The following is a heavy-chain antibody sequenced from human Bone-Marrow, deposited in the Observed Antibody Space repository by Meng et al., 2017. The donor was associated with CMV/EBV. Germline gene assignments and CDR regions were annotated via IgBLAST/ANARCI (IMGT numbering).Heavy chain of an antibody. V-gene: IGHV3-23*03. CDR1: GFTFSSSA. CDR2: IYSGGSST. J-gene: IGHJ4*02. CDR3: AKGTSSWYDRFDD. D-gene: IGHD6-13*01. Sequence: GESLKISCAASGFTFSSSAMSWVRQAPGKGLEWVSVIYSGGSSTYYADSVKGRFTISRDNSKNTLYLQMNSLRAEDTAVYYCAKGTSSWYDRFDDWGQGTLVTVSS.